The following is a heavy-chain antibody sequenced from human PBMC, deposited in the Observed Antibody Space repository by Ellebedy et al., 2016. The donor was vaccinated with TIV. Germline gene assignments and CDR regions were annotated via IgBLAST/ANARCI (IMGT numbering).Heavy chain of an antibody. V-gene: IGHV1-69*06. J-gene: IGHJ4*02. CDR3: AREGISRSGVPLFEF. D-gene: IGHD2/OR15-2a*01. Sequence: AASVKVSCKASGNNFVSYDFSWVRQAPGQRLEWLGGITPIVGTPNYAQHFQGRVTITADRSTNTVYMELRGLTSDDTAVYFCAREGISRSGVPLFEFWGQGTLVSVSS. CDR1: GNNFVSYD. CDR2: ITPIVGTP.